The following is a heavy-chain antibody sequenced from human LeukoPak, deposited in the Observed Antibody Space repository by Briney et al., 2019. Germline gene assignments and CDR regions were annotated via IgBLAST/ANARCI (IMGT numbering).Heavy chain of an antibody. Sequence: SETLSLTCAVYGVSFRDYFWSWIRQPPGKGLEWIGEISHSGSTTYNPSLRSRVTISGDTSKKQFSLKLSSVTAADTAVYYCVTYYYGSSAPKRNYWGQGILVTVSS. J-gene: IGHJ4*02. CDR1: GVSFRDYF. V-gene: IGHV4-34*01. D-gene: IGHD3-22*01. CDR2: ISHSGST. CDR3: VTYYYGSSAPKRNY.